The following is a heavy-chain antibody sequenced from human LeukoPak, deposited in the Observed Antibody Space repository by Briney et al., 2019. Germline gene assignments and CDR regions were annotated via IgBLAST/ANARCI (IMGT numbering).Heavy chain of an antibody. V-gene: IGHV1-46*01. J-gene: IGHJ3*02. D-gene: IGHD2-15*01. CDR2: INPSGGST. Sequence: ASVKVSCKASGYTFTSYGISWVRQAPGQGLEWMGIINPSGGSTSYAQKFQGRVTMTRDTSTSTVYMELSSLRSEDTAVYYCARAPGLLRAGAFDIWGQGTMVTVSS. CDR3: ARAPGLLRAGAFDI. CDR1: GYTFTSYG.